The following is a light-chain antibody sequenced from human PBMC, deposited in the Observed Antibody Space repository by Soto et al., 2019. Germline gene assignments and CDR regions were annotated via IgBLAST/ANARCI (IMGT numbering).Light chain of an antibody. V-gene: IGLV1-40*01. J-gene: IGLJ1*01. Sequence: QSVLTQPPSVSGAPGQRVTISCTGSSSNIGAGYDVYWYQQLPGTAPKLLIYGNSNRPSGVPDRFSGSKSGTSASLAITGLQAEDEADYYCQSYDCSLSGLVFGTGTKVTVL. CDR1: SSNIGAGYD. CDR3: QSYDCSLSGLV. CDR2: GNS.